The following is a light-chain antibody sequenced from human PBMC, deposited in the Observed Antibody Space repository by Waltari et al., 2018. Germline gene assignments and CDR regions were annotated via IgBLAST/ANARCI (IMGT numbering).Light chain of an antibody. Sequence: QSALTQPASVSGSPGQSITISCTGTSDDIGAYSYVTWYHQRPGKVPKLIIHDLTERPSGCSNRFSGSKSGSTASLTVSSLQAEDEGLFYCSAYTSRGTLKFGGGTRVTVL. J-gene: IGLJ2*01. CDR1: SDDIGAYSY. CDR2: DLT. CDR3: SAYTSRGTLK. V-gene: IGLV2-14*03.